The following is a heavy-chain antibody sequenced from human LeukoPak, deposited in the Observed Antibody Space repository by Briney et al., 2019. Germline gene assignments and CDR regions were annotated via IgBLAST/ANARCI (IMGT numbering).Heavy chain of an antibody. CDR3: ASSSSSFIPLDP. J-gene: IGHJ5*02. CDR2: IYPGVSDT. CDR1: GFIFTSYW. V-gene: IGHV5-51*01. Sequence: GASLKISCEGSGFIFTSYWIGWVRQLPGKGLEWMGIIYPGVSDTRYSPSFQGQVTISADKSISTAYLQWSSLKASDTAMYYCASSSSSFIPLDPWGQGTLVTVSS. D-gene: IGHD6-6*01.